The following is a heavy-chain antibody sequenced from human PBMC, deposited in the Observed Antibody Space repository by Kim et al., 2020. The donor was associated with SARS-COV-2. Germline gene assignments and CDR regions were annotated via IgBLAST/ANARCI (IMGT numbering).Heavy chain of an antibody. V-gene: IGHV4-34*01. CDR2: INHSGST. CDR3: ARKYCSSTSAAEGFDY. J-gene: IGHJ4*02. Sequence: SETLSLTCAVYGGSFSGYYWSWIRQPPGKGLEWIGEINHSGSTNYNPSLKSRVTISVDTSKNQFSLKLSSVTAADTAVYYCARKYCSSTSAAEGFDYWGQGTLVTVSS. CDR1: GGSFSGYY. D-gene: IGHD2-2*01.